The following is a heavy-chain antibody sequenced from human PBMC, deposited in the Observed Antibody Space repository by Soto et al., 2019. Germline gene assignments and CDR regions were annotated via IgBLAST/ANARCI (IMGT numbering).Heavy chain of an antibody. J-gene: IGHJ4*02. CDR2: INAGNGNT. Sequence: QVQLVQSGAEVKKPGASVKVSCKASGYTFTTYAMHWVRQAPGQRLEWMGWINAGNGNTKYSQKFQGRVTITRDTSASTAYMELSSLRPEDTAVYYCARAPSWYTFDYWGQGTLVTVSS. CDR1: GYTFTTYA. CDR3: ARAPSWYTFDY. V-gene: IGHV1-3*01. D-gene: IGHD6-13*01.